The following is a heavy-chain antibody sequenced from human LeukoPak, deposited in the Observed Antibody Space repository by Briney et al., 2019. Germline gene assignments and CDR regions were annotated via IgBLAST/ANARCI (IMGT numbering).Heavy chain of an antibody. V-gene: IGHV3-15*01. CDR2: IKSKTDGGTT. D-gene: IGHD5-12*01. J-gene: IGHJ4*02. CDR1: GFTFSGYW. Sequence: GGSLRLSCAASGFTFSGYWMSWVRQTPEKGLEWVGRIKSKTDGGTTDYAAPVKGRFTISRDDSKNTLYLQMNSLKTEDTAVYYCTTVVGYSGYDSDYWGQGTLVTVSS. CDR3: TTVVGYSGYDSDY.